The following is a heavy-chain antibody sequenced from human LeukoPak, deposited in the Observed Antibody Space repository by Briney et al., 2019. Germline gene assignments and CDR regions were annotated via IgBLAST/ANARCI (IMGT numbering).Heavy chain of an antibody. J-gene: IGHJ4*02. CDR2: INHSGST. Sequence: SETLSLTCAVYGGSFSGYYWSWIRQPPGKGLEWIGEINHSGSTNYNPSLKSRVTISVDTSKNQFSLKLSSVTATDTAVYYCARGAILSYDYVWGSYVGSENYYFDYWGQGTLVTVSS. V-gene: IGHV4-34*01. D-gene: IGHD3-16*01. CDR3: ARGAILSYDYVWGSYVGSENYYFDY. CDR1: GGSFSGYY.